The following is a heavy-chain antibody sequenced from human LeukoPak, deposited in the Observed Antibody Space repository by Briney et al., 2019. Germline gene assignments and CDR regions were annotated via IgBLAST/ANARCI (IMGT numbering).Heavy chain of an antibody. D-gene: IGHD5-12*01. CDR1: GFTFSSYA. CDR3: AKGDVVTAIFPLDY. J-gene: IGHJ4*02. Sequence: GGSLRLSCAASGFTFSSYAMSWVRQAPGKGLEWVSGISGSGGTTYYADSVQGRFTISRDNSKKTLFLQKSSLRAEDTAVYYCAKGDVVTAIFPLDYWGQGTLAIVSS. V-gene: IGHV3-23*01. CDR2: ISGSGGTT.